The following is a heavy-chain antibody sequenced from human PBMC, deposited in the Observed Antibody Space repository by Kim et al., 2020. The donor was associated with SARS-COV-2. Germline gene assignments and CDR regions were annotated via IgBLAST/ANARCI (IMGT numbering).Heavy chain of an antibody. V-gene: IGHV3-21*01. Sequence: GGSLRLSCAASGFTFSSYSMNWVRQAPGKGLEWVSSISSSSSYIYYADSVKGRFTISRDNAKNSLYLQMNSLRAEDTAVYYCARDLGYYDSSGYFDYWGQGTLVTVSS. CDR2: ISSSSSYI. CDR1: GFTFSSYS. D-gene: IGHD3-22*01. CDR3: ARDLGYYDSSGYFDY. J-gene: IGHJ4*02.